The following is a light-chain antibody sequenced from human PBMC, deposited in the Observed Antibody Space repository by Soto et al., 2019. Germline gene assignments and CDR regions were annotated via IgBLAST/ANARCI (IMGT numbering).Light chain of an antibody. CDR2: GAS. CDR1: QSMKSRY. CDR3: QQFGSSPGFT. J-gene: IGKJ3*01. Sequence: EIVLTQSPGTLSLSPGERATLSCRASQSMKSRYLAWYQQKPGQAPRLLIYGASSRATGIPDRFSGSGSGTDFTLTISRLEPEDFAVYYCQQFGSSPGFTFGPGTIVDIK. V-gene: IGKV3-20*01.